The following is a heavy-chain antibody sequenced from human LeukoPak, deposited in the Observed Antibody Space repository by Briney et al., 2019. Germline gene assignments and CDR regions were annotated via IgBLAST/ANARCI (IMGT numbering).Heavy chain of an antibody. CDR2: ITGSAYNT. CDR1: GFTFSSYA. V-gene: IGHV3-23*01. J-gene: IGHJ3*02. CDR3: ARGLTTSDAFDI. D-gene: IGHD4/OR15-4a*01. Sequence: GGSLRLSCTTSGFTFSSYAMSWVRQAPGKGLEWVSGITGSAYNTYYADSVRGRFTISRDNSKNTLYLQMNSLRAEDTAVYYCARGLTTSDAFDIWGQGTMVTVSS.